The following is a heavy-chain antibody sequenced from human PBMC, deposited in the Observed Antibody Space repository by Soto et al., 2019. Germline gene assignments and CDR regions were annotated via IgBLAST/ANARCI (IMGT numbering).Heavy chain of an antibody. CDR3: ATDYGDYVGAFDI. Sequence: SETLSLTCTVSGGSISRYFWSWIRQSPGKGLEWIIHIYSSGTINYNPSLKSRVTISLDTSKNQFSLKLRSVTAADTALYYCATDYGDYVGAFDIWGQGTMVTVSS. CDR2: IYSSGTI. CDR1: GGSISRYF. D-gene: IGHD4-17*01. J-gene: IGHJ3*02. V-gene: IGHV4-59*01.